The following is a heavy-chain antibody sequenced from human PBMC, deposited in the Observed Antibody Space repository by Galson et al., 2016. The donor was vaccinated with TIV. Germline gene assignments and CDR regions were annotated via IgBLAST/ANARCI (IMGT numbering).Heavy chain of an antibody. V-gene: IGHV5-51*03. CDR1: GYRFSTSW. CDR3: ASLGESGGHYLTDAFDI. D-gene: IGHD3-22*01. J-gene: IGHJ3*02. CDR2: IFPGDSET. Sequence: QSGAEVKNPGESLKISCKGSGYRFSTSWIGWVRQMPGKGLEWMGIIFPGDSETRYSSSFQGQVTISADKSISTAYVQWSSLKASDTAMYYCASLGESGGHYLTDAFDIWGQGTTVTVSS.